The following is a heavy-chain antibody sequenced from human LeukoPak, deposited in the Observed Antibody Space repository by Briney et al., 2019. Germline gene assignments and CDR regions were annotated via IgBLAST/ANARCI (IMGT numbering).Heavy chain of an antibody. CDR1: GFTFSSYG. CDR2: IWYDGSNK. V-gene: IGHV3-33*01. D-gene: IGHD4-11*01. CDR3: ARWYSNYVGAYYYYMDV. Sequence: QSGGSLRLSCAASGFTFSSYGMHWVRQAPGKGLEWVAVIWYDGSNKYYADSVKGRFTISRDNSKNTLYLQMNSLRAGDTAVYYCARWYSNYVGAYYYYMDVWGKGTTVTVSS. J-gene: IGHJ6*03.